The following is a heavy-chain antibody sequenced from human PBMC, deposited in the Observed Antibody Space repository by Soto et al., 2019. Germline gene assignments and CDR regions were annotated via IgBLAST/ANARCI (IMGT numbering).Heavy chain of an antibody. J-gene: IGHJ4*02. CDR1: GGSISSYY. CDR3: ARDRPGYRLDY. Sequence: QVQLQESGPGLVKPSETLSLTCTVSGGSISSYYWSWIRQPPGKGLEWIGYIYYSGSTNYNPSLKSRVTISVDTSKNQFSLKLSSVTAADTAVYYCARDRPGYRLDYWGQGTLVTVSS. D-gene: IGHD5-18*01. V-gene: IGHV4-59*01. CDR2: IYYSGST.